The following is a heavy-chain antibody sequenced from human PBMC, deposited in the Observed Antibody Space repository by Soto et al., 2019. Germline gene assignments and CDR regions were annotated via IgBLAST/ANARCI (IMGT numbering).Heavy chain of an antibody. J-gene: IGHJ4*02. CDR1: GGSISSSNW. CDR2: IYHSGST. CDR3: ARDLLTSGQHRDY. Sequence: SETLSLTCAVSGGSISSSNWWSWVRQPPGKGLEWIGEIYHSGSTNYNPSLKSRVTISVDKSKNQFSLKLSSVTAADTAVYYCARDLLTSGQHRDYWGQGTLVTVSS. D-gene: IGHD1-1*01. V-gene: IGHV4-4*02.